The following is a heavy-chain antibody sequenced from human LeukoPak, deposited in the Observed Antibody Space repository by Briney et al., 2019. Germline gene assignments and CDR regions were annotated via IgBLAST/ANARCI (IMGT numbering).Heavy chain of an antibody. D-gene: IGHD1-26*01. CDR2: IYHGDSDS. CDR1: GYSFTNYW. Sequence: GESLKISCKGSGYSFTNYWIGWVRQMPGKGLEWMGIIYHGDSDSKYSPSFQGQVTISADMSSSTAYLQWSSLKASDTAMYYCARLSSGSYFDRWGQGTLVTVSS. J-gene: IGHJ4*02. V-gene: IGHV5-51*01. CDR3: ARLSSGSYFDR.